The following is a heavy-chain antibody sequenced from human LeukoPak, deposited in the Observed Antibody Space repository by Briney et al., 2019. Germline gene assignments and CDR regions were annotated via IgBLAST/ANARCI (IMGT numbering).Heavy chain of an antibody. Sequence: GESLKISCKGSGYTFSSYWIVWVRQMPGKGLEWMGIIYPGDSDTRYSPSFQGQVTISADKSINTAYLQWSSLKASDTAMYYCARQVGIAIPAFIDVWGKGTTVTVSS. CDR3: ARQVGIAIPAFIDV. J-gene: IGHJ6*03. V-gene: IGHV5-51*01. CDR2: IYPGDSDT. CDR1: GYTFSSYW. D-gene: IGHD2-21*01.